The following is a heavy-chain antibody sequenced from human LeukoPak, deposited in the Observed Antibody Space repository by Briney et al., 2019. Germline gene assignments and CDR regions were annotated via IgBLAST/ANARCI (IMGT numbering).Heavy chain of an antibody. CDR1: GFTFSNSA. V-gene: IGHV3-23*01. CDR2: ISGGGGNR. D-gene: IGHD3-10*01. Sequence: GGSLRLSCAASGFTFSNSAMSWVRQAPGKGLEWVSDISGGGGNRNYADSVKGRFTISRDNSKNTLDLQMNSLRAEDTAVYYCAKDRLLWFGELLQGDYWGQGTLVTVSS. CDR3: AKDRLLWFGELLQGDY. J-gene: IGHJ4*02.